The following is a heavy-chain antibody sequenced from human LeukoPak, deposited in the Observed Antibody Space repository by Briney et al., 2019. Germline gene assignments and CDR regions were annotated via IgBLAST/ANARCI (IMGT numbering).Heavy chain of an antibody. J-gene: IGHJ4*02. CDR1: GFTFSSYS. CDR3: AKDPIQYSSSWIFDY. Sequence: PGGSLRLSCAASGFTFSSYSMNWVRQAPGKGLEWVSYISSSSSTIYYADSVKGRFTISRDNAKNSLYLQMNSLRAEDTAVYYCAKDPIQYSSSWIFDYWGQGTLVTVSS. V-gene: IGHV3-48*01. D-gene: IGHD6-13*01. CDR2: ISSSSSTI.